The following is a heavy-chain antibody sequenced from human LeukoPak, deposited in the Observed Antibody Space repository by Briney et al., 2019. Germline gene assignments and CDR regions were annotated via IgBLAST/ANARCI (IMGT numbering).Heavy chain of an antibody. D-gene: IGHD1-26*01. CDR3: ARVPSGSHLGAGAEYFQH. V-gene: IGHV4-34*01. Sequence: PSETLSLTCAVYGGSFSGYYWSWIRQPPGKGLEWIGEINHSGSTNYNPSLKSRVTISVDASKNQFSLKLSSVTAADTAVYYCARVPSGSHLGAGAEYFQHWGQGTLVTVSS. CDR1: GGSFSGYY. CDR2: INHSGST. J-gene: IGHJ1*01.